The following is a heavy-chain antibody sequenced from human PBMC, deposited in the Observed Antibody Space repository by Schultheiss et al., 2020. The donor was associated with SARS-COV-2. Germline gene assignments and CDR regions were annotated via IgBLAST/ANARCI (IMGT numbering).Heavy chain of an antibody. D-gene: IGHD3-10*01. CDR2: TYHRSKWYN. Sequence: SRVISGDSVSSNTVAWNWIRQSSSRGLEWLGRTYHRSKWYNDYAVSLKGRIIINPDTSKNQFSLQLTSVTPEDTAVYYCARGPSGSYFYGLDVWGQGTTVTVSS. CDR3: ARGPSGSYFYGLDV. V-gene: IGHV6-1*01. J-gene: IGHJ6*02. CDR1: GDSVSSNTVA.